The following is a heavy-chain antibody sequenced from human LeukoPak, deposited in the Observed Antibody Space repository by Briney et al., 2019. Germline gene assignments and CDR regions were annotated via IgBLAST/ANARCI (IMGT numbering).Heavy chain of an antibody. Sequence: ASVKVSCKASGYTFTSYGISWVRPAPGQGRWWMGWISAYNGNTNYAQKLQGRVSMTTDTSTSTAYIELRSLRSDDTAVYYCARDHYYGSGSYYGYWGQGTLVTVSS. CDR2: ISAYNGNT. D-gene: IGHD3-10*01. CDR1: GYTFTSYG. V-gene: IGHV1-18*01. CDR3: ARDHYYGSGSYYGY. J-gene: IGHJ4*02.